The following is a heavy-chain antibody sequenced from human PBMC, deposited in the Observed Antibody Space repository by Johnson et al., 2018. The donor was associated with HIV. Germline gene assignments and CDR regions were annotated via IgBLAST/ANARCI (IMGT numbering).Heavy chain of an antibody. J-gene: IGHJ3*02. CDR2: IKQDGSNK. V-gene: IGHV3-7*01. Sequence: VQLVESGGGVVQPGGSLRLSCVVSGFAFGTYWMSWARQAPGNGLEWVANIKQDGSNKYYADSVKGRFTISRDNSKNTLYLQMNSLRAEDTAVYYCAKVYSSSVPAPGIWGQGTMVTVSS. CDR3: AKVYSSSVPAPGI. CDR1: GFAFGTYW. D-gene: IGHD6-6*01.